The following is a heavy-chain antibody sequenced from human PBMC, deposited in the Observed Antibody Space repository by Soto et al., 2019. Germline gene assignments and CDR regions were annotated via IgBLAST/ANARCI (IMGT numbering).Heavy chain of an antibody. V-gene: IGHV3-30-3*01. CDR2: ISYDGSNK. CDR3: AREGFGFVLLWFGELSR. Sequence: GGSLRLSCAASGFTFSSYAMHWVRQAPGKGLEWVAVISYDGSNKYYADSVKGRFTISRDNSKNTLYLQMNSLRAEDTAVYYCAREGFGFVLLWFGELSRWGQGTLVTVSS. D-gene: IGHD3-10*01. CDR1: GFTFSSYA. J-gene: IGHJ4*02.